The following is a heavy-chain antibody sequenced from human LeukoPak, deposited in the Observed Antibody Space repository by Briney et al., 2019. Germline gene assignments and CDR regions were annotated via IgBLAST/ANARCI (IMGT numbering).Heavy chain of an antibody. J-gene: IGHJ4*02. V-gene: IGHV3-48*01. Sequence: PGGSLRLSCAASGFTFSSYSMNWVRQAPGKGLEWVSYISSSGSTIYYADSVKGRFTISRDNAKNSLYLQMNSLRAEDTAVYYCARATSYDYVWGSPMYYFDYWGQGTLVTVSS. CDR2: ISSSGSTI. CDR1: GFTFSSYS. D-gene: IGHD3-16*01. CDR3: ARATSYDYVWGSPMYYFDY.